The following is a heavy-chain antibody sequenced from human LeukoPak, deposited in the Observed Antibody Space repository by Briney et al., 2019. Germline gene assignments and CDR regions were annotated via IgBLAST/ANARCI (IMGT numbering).Heavy chain of an antibody. J-gene: IGHJ6*02. CDR1: GFTFSSYA. CDR3: GRGHYYAMDV. Sequence: RLGGSLRLSCSASGFTFSSYAMHWVRQAPGKGLVWVSRINSDVSNTTYADSVKGRFTISKENAKNTLYLQMNSLRAEDTAVYYCGRGHYYAMDVWGQGTTVTVSS. CDR2: INSDVSNT. V-gene: IGHV3-74*01.